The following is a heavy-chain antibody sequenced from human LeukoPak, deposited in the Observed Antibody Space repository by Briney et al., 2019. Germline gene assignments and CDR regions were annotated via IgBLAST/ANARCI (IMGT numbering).Heavy chain of an antibody. V-gene: IGHV3-66*02. CDR1: GFILSDKH. Sequence: GGSLRLSCAASGFILSDKHMNWVRQAPGKGLEWVSVIYSDGTTYYADSVKGRFTISRDTSKNTLYLQMNSLKPEDTAVYSCASDSRDGYGHFDHWGQGTLVTVSS. D-gene: IGHD5-24*01. CDR3: ASDSRDGYGHFDH. CDR2: IYSDGTT. J-gene: IGHJ4*02.